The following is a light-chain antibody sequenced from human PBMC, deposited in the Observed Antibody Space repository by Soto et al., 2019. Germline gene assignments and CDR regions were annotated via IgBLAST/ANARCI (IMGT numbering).Light chain of an antibody. J-gene: IGLJ1*01. CDR2: DVI. V-gene: IGLV2-14*03. CDR3: TSYTSSFTFV. CDR1: SNDVGGYNF. Sequence: QSALTQPASVSGSPGQSITISCTGTSNDVGGYNFVFWYQQHPTKAPKLIIYDVINRPSGVSNRFSGSKSGNMASLTISGLQAEDEAAYYCTSYTSSFTFVFGTGTKLTVL.